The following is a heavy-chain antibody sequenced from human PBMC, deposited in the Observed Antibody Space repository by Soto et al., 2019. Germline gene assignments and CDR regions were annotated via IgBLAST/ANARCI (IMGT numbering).Heavy chain of an antibody. D-gene: IGHD1-26*01. CDR3: AAGRAYYYYYYYMDV. V-gene: IGHV3-66*01. J-gene: IGHJ6*03. CDR2: IYSGGST. Sequence: GGSLRLSCAASGFTVSSNYMSWVRQAPGKGLEWVSVIYSGGSTYYADSVKGRFTISRDSSKNTLYLQMNSLRAEDTAVYYCAAGRAYYYYYYYMDVWGKGTTVTVSS. CDR1: GFTVSSNY.